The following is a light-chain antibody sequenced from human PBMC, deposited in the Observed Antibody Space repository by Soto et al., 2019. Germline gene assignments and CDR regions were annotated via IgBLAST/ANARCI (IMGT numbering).Light chain of an antibody. CDR3: QQYDNWPPTT. CDR1: QSVSSN. V-gene: IGKV3-15*01. Sequence: EVVMTQSPATLPVSLGERATLSCRASQSVSSNVAWYQRKPGLAPRLLIHTSATRATGIPARFSGRGSGTFFTLTISGLQSEDFATYYCQQYDNWPPTTFGQGTRLEIK. J-gene: IGKJ5*01. CDR2: TSA.